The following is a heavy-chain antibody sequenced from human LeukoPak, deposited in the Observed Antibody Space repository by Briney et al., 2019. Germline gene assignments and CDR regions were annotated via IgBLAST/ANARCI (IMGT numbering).Heavy chain of an antibody. CDR1: GGSISSSSYY. CDR3: ASPLGYCSSTNCYGDH. Sequence: SETLSLTCTVSGGSISSSSYYWGWIRQPPGKGLEWIGSIYYSGSTYYNPSLKSRVTILVDTSKNQFSLKLSSVTAADTAVYYCASPLGYCSSTNCYGDHWGQGTLVTVSS. J-gene: IGHJ4*02. D-gene: IGHD2-2*01. V-gene: IGHV4-39*01. CDR2: IYYSGST.